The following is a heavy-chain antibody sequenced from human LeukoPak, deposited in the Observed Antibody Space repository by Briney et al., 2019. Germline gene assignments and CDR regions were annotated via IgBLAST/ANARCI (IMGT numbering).Heavy chain of an antibody. CDR1: GFTFSSYA. Sequence: PGGSLRLSCVASGFTFSSYAMHWVRQAPGKGLEWVAVISYDGSNKYYADSVKGRFTISRDNSKNTLYLQMNSLRAEDTAVYYCARERLAVAGGGMGYYYGMDVWGQGTTVTVSS. CDR3: ARERLAVAGGGMGYYYGMDV. J-gene: IGHJ6*02. D-gene: IGHD6-19*01. V-gene: IGHV3-30-3*01. CDR2: ISYDGSNK.